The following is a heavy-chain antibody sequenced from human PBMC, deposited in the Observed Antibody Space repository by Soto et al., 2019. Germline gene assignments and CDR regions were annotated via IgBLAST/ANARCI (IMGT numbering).Heavy chain of an antibody. CDR2: IFADGTT. CDR3: ARFGYSYLYGMDV. CDR1: GFSVSSNY. Sequence: GGSLRLSCVVSGFSVSSNYMSWVRQAPGKGLDWVSVIFADGTTYYVDSVKGRFTISRHNSKNTLYLQMNSLRDEDTAVYYCARFGYSYLYGMDVWGQGTTVTVSS. V-gene: IGHV3-53*01. J-gene: IGHJ6*02. D-gene: IGHD5-18*01.